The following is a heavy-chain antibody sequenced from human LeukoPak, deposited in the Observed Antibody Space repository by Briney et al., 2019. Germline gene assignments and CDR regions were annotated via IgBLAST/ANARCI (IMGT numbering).Heavy chain of an antibody. CDR3: VRHSGGLDYGDGVDY. V-gene: IGHV5-51*01. CDR2: IYPGDSDT. Sequence: PGESLKISCKGSGYSFTSYWIGWVRQMPGKGLEWMGIIYPGDSDTRYSPSFQGQVTISADKSISTAYLQWSSLKASDTAMYYCVRHSGGLDYGDGVDYWGQGTLVTVSS. J-gene: IGHJ4*02. CDR1: GYSFTSYW. D-gene: IGHD4-17*01.